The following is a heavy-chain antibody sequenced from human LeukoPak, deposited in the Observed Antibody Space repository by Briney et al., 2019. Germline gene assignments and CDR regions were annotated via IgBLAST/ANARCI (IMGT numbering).Heavy chain of an antibody. CDR3: ARLNYYDSSGYYY. V-gene: IGHV1-2*02. CDR1: GYTFTGYY. Sequence: GASVKVSCKASGYTFTGYYMHWVRQAPGQGLEWMGWINPNSGGTNYAQKFQGRVTMTRDTSISTAYMELSRLRSDDTAVCYCARLNYYDSSGYYYWGQGTLVTVSS. J-gene: IGHJ4*02. CDR2: INPNSGGT. D-gene: IGHD3-22*01.